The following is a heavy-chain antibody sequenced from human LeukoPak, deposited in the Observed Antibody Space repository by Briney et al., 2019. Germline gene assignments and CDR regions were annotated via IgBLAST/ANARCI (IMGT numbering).Heavy chain of an antibody. CDR1: GFTFDNYA. D-gene: IGHD4-17*01. V-gene: IGHV3-9*01. J-gene: IGHJ4*02. Sequence: PGRSLRLSCAASGFTFDNYAMFWVRQAPGKGLEWVSGISWNSGTIGYADSVKGRFTISRDNAKNSLYLQMNSLRAEDTAVYYCARVGGLYGDYPFDYWGQGTLVTVSS. CDR2: ISWNSGTI. CDR3: ARVGGLYGDYPFDY.